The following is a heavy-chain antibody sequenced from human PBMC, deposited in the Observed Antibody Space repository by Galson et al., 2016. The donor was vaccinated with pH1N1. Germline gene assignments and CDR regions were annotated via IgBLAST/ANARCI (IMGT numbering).Heavy chain of an antibody. CDR1: GLPFDDYY. CDR2: IRGKRFGQTT. CDR3: ISLRFGHNWFDP. J-gene: IGHJ5*02. Sequence: SLRLSCAASGLPFDDYYFMWIRQAPDRGLEWVSFIRGKRFGQTTEHAASVKGRFTISRDDSKNTAYLQMNSLKADDTAIYYCISLRFGHNWFDPWGQGSLVIVS. D-gene: IGHD3-10*01. V-gene: IGHV3-49*03.